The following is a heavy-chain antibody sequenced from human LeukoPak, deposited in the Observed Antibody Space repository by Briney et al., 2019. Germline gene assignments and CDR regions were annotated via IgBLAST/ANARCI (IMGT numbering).Heavy chain of an antibody. CDR2: ISYDGSNK. J-gene: IGHJ4*02. V-gene: IGHV3-30*03. Sequence: PGGSLRLSCAASGFTFSSYGMHWVRQAPGKGLEWVAVISYDGSNKYYADSVKGRFTISRDNSKNTLYLQMNSLRAEDTAVYYCARLRALIGGVNREAFDYWGQGTLVTVSS. CDR1: GFTFSSYG. CDR3: ARLRALIGGVNREAFDY. D-gene: IGHD3-16*01.